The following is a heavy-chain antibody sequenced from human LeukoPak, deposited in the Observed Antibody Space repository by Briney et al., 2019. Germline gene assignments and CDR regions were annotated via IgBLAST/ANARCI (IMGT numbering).Heavy chain of an antibody. CDR2: INHSGST. CDR3: ARGLAVAGTILDY. V-gene: IGHV4-34*01. J-gene: IGHJ4*02. Sequence: SETLSLTCAVYGGSFSGYYWSGIRQPPGKGLEWIGEINHSGSTKYNPPLKSRVTISVDTSKNQFSLKLSSVTAADTAVYYCARGLAVAGTILDYWGQGTLVTVSS. D-gene: IGHD6-19*01. CDR1: GGSFSGYY.